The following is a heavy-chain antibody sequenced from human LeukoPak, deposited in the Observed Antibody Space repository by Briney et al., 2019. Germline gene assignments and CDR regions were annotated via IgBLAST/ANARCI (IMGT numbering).Heavy chain of an antibody. CDR2: INHSGST. V-gene: IGHV4-34*01. J-gene: IGHJ4*02. Sequence: PSETLSLTCAVYGGSFSGYYWSWIRQPPGKGLEGIGEINHSGSTNYNPSLKSRVTISVDTSKHQFSMKLSSVTAADPAVYYCARGGRHKGHDYWGQGTLVTVSS. CDR3: ARGGRHKGHDY. CDR1: GGSFSGYY.